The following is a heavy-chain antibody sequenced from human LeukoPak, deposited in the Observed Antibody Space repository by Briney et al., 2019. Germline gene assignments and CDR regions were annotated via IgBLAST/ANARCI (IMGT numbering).Heavy chain of an antibody. D-gene: IGHD3/OR15-3a*01. J-gene: IGHJ4*02. CDR2: ISYSGST. V-gene: IGHV4-59*11. CDR3: TRWTHYQPFDY. CDR1: GVSISSHY. Sequence: SETLSLTCTVSGVSISSHYWSWIRQPPGKGLEGIGYISYSGSTNYNPSLKRRVAMSVDTSRNQFSLELSPVTAADTAVYYCTRWTHYQPFDYWGQGSLVTVSS.